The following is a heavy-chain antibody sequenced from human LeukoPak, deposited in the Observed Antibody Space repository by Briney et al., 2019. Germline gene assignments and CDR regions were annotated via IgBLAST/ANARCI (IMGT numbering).Heavy chain of an antibody. CDR3: ARWYYYDSSGYYFDY. Sequence: SETLSLTCAVYGGSFSGYYWSWIRQPPGRGLEWIGEINHSGSTNYNPSLKSRVTIPVDTSKNQFSLKLSSVTAADTAVYYCARWYYYDSSGYYFDYWGQGTLVTVSS. CDR2: INHSGST. J-gene: IGHJ4*02. CDR1: GGSFSGYY. V-gene: IGHV4-34*01. D-gene: IGHD3-22*01.